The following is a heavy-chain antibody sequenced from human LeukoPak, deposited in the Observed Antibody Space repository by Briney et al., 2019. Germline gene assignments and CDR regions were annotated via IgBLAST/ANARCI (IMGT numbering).Heavy chain of an antibody. D-gene: IGHD4-17*01. CDR1: GASISSYY. CDR3: ARASHDYGDYSHFDY. Sequence: PSETLSLTCTVSGASISSYYWSWIRQPPGKGLEWMGYIYYSGSTNYNPSLKSRVTISVDTSKNQVSLKLSSVTAADTAVYYCARASHDYGDYSHFDYWGQGALVTVSS. J-gene: IGHJ4*02. V-gene: IGHV4-59*12. CDR2: IYYSGST.